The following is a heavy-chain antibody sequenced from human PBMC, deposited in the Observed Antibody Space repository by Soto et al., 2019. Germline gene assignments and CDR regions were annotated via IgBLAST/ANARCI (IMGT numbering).Heavy chain of an antibody. D-gene: IGHD2-15*01. V-gene: IGHV1-3*01. Sequence: ASAKVSWKASGYAITRDTMNWVRQSTEQRLEWMGWINPDNGNTKSSQKFQDRVIITRDTSASTAYMDLSSLRSEDTAVYYCARGIATGQLDPWGQGTLVTVSS. CDR1: GYAITRDT. J-gene: IGHJ5*02. CDR2: INPDNGNT. CDR3: ARGIATGQLDP.